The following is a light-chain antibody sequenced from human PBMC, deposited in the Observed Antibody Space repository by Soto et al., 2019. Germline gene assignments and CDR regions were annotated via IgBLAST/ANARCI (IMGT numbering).Light chain of an antibody. J-gene: IGKJ1*01. Sequence: EIVLTQSPGTLSFSPGERATLSCRASQSVSSTYLSWYQQKPGQAPRLLIYGASTRATGSTDRLSGSGFGRDFTLPISRLETEDFAVYYCQQYGSSRWTFGQGTKVEFK. V-gene: IGKV3-20*01. CDR3: QQYGSSRWT. CDR1: QSVSSTY. CDR2: GAS.